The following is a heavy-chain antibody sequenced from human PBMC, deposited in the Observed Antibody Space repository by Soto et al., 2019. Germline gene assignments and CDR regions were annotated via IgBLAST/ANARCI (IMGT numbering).Heavy chain of an antibody. D-gene: IGHD4-17*01. V-gene: IGHV6-1*01. J-gene: IGHJ6*02. CDR1: GDSVSSNSAS. CDR2: TYYRSKWYN. CDR3: ARTTTVTTLYYFCGMDV. Sequence: PSQALPRTCALSGDSVSSNSASWYRIRKSPSRGLEWLGRTYYRSKWYNDYAVSVKSRITINPDTSKNQFSLQLNSVTPEDTAVYYCARTTTVTTLYYFCGMDVWGQVTTVT.